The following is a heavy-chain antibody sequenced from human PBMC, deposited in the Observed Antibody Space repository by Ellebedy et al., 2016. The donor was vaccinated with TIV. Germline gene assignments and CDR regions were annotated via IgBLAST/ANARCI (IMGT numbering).Heavy chain of an antibody. V-gene: IGHV3-74*01. CDR2: IDNDGSNT. CDR3: GRGYSYGSGSAGY. CDR1: GFTFRSYW. D-gene: IGHD3-10*01. J-gene: IGHJ4*02. Sequence: GGSLRLXXAASGFTFRSYWMHWVRQVPGKGLMWVSRIDNDGSNTYYADSVKGRFTISRDNAENTLYLELNSLRVEDTAVYYCGRGYSYGSGSAGYWGQGTQVTVSS.